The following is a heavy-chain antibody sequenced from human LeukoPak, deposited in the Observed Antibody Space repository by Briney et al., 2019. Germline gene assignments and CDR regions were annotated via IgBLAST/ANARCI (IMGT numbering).Heavy chain of an antibody. CDR1: GGSISSYY. J-gene: IGHJ6*02. CDR3: ARQYGDYLSGMDV. Sequence: SETLSLTCTVSGGSISSYYWSWIRQPPGKGLEWIGYIYYSGSTNYNPSLKSRVTISVDTSKNQFSLKLSSVTAADTAVYYCARQYGDYLSGMDVWGQGTTVTVSS. V-gene: IGHV4-59*08. CDR2: IYYSGST. D-gene: IGHD4-17*01.